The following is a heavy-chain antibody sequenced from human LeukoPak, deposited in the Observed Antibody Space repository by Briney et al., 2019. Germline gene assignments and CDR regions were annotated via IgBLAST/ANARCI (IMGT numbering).Heavy chain of an antibody. CDR2: IRYDGSNK. D-gene: IGHD3-3*01. Sequence: GGSLRLSCTASGFTFSSYGMHWVRQAPGKGLEWVAFIRYDGSNKYYADSVKGRFTISRDNSKNTLYLQMNSLRAEDTAVYYCAKAGSGYYPTADYWGQGTLVTVSS. V-gene: IGHV3-30*02. CDR1: GFTFSSYG. J-gene: IGHJ4*02. CDR3: AKAGSGYYPTADY.